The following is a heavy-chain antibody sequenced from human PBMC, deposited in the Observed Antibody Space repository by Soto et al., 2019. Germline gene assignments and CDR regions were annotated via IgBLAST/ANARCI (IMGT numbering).Heavy chain of an antibody. V-gene: IGHV4-59*01. Sequence: PSETLSLTCTVSGGSISSYYWSWIRQPPGKGLEWIGYIYYSGSTNYNPSLKSRVTISVDTSKNQFSLKLSSVTAADTAVYYCARLMVKGYYGMDVWGQGTTVTVS. CDR1: GGSISSYY. CDR3: ARLMVKGYYGMDV. J-gene: IGHJ6*02. D-gene: IGHD5-18*01. CDR2: IYYSGST.